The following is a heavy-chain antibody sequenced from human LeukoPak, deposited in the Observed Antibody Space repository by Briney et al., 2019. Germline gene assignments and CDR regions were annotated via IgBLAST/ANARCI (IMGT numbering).Heavy chain of an antibody. J-gene: IGHJ4*02. CDR3: ARVGSGGYLDY. V-gene: IGHV4-59*01. CDR1: GGSISSYY. Sequence: SETLSLTCTVSGGSISSYYWSWIRQPPGKGLEWIGYINYSGNTNYSPSVKSRVTMSVDTSKNQFSLKLTSVTAADTAVYYCARVGSGGYLDYWGQGTLVTVSS. D-gene: IGHD3-10*01. CDR2: INYSGNT.